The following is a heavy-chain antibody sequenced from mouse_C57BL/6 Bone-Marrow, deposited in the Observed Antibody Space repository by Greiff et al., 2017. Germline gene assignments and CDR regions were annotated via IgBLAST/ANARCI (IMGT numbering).Heavy chain of an antibody. J-gene: IGHJ2*01. D-gene: IGHD1-1*01. CDR1: GFNIKNTY. Sequence: DVKLQESVAELVRPGASVKLSCTASGFNIKNTYMHWVKQRPEQGLEWIGRIDPANGNTKYAPKFQGKATITADTSSNTAYLQLSSLTSEDTAIYYCALHYYGSSSFDYWGQGTTLTVSS. V-gene: IGHV14-3*01. CDR3: ALHYYGSSSFDY. CDR2: IDPANGNT.